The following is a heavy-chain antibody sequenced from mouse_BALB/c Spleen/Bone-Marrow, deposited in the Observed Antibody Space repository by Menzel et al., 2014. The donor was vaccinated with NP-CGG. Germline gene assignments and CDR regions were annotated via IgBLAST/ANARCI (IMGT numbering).Heavy chain of an antibody. CDR3: TRRPLQANSYFYF. Sequence: EVKLMESGGDLVKPGGSLKLSCVASGFTFSSYGMSWVRQTPDKRLEWVATISSGGSSTYYPASVKGRFTISRDNAKSTRYLQMSSLNSEDTAMYYCTRRPLQANSYFYFWVQGTTLTVSS. V-gene: IGHV5-6*02. D-gene: IGHD3-2*02. CDR2: ISSGGSST. CDR1: GFTFSSYG. J-gene: IGHJ2*01.